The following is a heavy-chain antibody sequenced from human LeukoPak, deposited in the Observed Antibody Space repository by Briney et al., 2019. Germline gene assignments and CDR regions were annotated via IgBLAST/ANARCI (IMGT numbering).Heavy chain of an antibody. CDR1: GSLFTSYW. D-gene: IGHD6-19*01. V-gene: IGHV5-10-1*01. Sequence: GGSLVISCKGSGSLFTSYWISWVRQLPGKGLEWMGRIDPSDSYTTYSPSCQGHVTISADKSIRTAYLQWSSLKASDTAIYYCSIQAHTVAGLMDVWAKGTTVTVSS. J-gene: IGHJ6*04. CDR3: SIQAHTVAGLMDV. CDR2: IDPSDSYT.